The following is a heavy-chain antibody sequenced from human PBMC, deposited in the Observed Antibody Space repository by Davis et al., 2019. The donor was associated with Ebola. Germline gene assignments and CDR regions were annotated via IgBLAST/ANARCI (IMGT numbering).Heavy chain of an antibody. J-gene: IGHJ4*02. D-gene: IGHD5-24*01. CDR2: IDGGDGST. V-gene: IGHV3-23*01. CDR3: AKDRRGYNSAADY. Sequence: GESLKISCAASGFTFSDYWMHWVRQAPGKGLEWVSAIDGGDGSTYYADSVKGRFTISRDNSKNTLYLQMNSLRADDTAVYYCAKDRRGYNSAADYWGQGTLVTVSS. CDR1: GFTFSDYW.